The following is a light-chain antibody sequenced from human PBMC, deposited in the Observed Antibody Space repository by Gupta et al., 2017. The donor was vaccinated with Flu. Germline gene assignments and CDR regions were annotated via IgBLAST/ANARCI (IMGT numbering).Light chain of an antibody. V-gene: IGKV3-20*01. J-gene: IGKJ1*01. Sequence: ERATLSCRASQSVSNNYLAGYQQKPGQAPRLLIYGASNRATGIPDRFSGSGSGTDFTLTISRLEPEDFAVYYCQQYGSSPQTFGQGTKAEIK. CDR3: QQYGSSPQT. CDR1: QSVSNNY. CDR2: GAS.